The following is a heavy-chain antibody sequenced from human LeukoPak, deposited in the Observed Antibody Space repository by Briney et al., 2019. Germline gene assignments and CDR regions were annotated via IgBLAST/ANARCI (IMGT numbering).Heavy chain of an antibody. D-gene: IGHD6-19*01. J-gene: IGHJ4*02. CDR1: GFTFSSYA. CDR2: ISGSGGST. CDR3: AKHPRSGWSEAYFDY. Sequence: GGSLRLSCAASGFTFSSYAMSWVRQALGKGLEWVSVISGSGGSTYYADSVKGRFTISRDNSKNTLYMQMNSLRAEDTAVYYCAKHPRSGWSEAYFDYWGQGTLVTVSS. V-gene: IGHV3-23*01.